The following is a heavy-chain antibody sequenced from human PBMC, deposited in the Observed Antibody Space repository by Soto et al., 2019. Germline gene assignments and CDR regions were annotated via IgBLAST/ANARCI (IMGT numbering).Heavy chain of an antibody. CDR3: TTDALPLGGRNYYASGSHVVY. Sequence: DVLLVESGGGLAKPGGSLRLSCAASGFTFTNAWMSWVRQAPGKGLEWVGRIKSKTDGGTTDYAAPVKGRFTISRDDSKNTLYLQLNSLKTEDTAVYYCTTDALPLGGRNYYASGSHVVYWGQGALVTVSS. V-gene: IGHV3-15*01. CDR1: GFTFTNAW. D-gene: IGHD3-22*01. J-gene: IGHJ4*02. CDR2: IKSKTDGGTT.